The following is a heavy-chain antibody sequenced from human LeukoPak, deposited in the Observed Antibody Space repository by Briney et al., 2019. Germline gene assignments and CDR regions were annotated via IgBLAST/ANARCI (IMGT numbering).Heavy chain of an antibody. D-gene: IGHD6-13*01. CDR2: IYYSGST. J-gene: IGHJ4*02. Sequence: GSLRLSCAASGFTFSSYGMSWIRQPPGKGLEWIGYIYYSGSTNYNPSLKSRVTISVDTSKNQFSLRLSSVTAADTAVYYCARVTGYVMEDYFDYWGQGTLVTVSS. V-gene: IGHV4-59*01. CDR1: GFTFSSYG. CDR3: ARVTGYVMEDYFDY.